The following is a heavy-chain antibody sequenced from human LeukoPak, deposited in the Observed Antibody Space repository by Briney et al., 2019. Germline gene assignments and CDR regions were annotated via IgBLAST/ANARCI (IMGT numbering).Heavy chain of an antibody. V-gene: IGHV3-30*02. Sequence: GGSLRLSCAASGFTFSSYGMHWVRQAPGKGLEWVAFIRYDGSNKYYADSVKGRFTISRDNSKNTLYLQMNSLRAEDTAVYYCAKDSLRPCSSTSCYTEYFQHWGQGTLVTVSS. D-gene: IGHD2-2*02. CDR2: IRYDGSNK. CDR1: GFTFSSYG. J-gene: IGHJ1*01. CDR3: AKDSLRPCSSTSCYTEYFQH.